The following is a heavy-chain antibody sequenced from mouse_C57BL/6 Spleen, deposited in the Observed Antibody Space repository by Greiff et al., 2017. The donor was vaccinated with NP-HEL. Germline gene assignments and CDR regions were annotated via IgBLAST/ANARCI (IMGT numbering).Heavy chain of an antibody. V-gene: IGHV1-55*01. CDR2: IYPGSGST. CDR3: ARWRGYDPFFAY. D-gene: IGHD2-2*01. Sequence: QVHVKQPGAELVKPGASVKMSCKASGYTFTSYWITWVKQRPGQGLEWIGDIYPGSGSTNYNEKFKSKATLTVDTSSSTAYMQLSSLTSEDSAVYYCARWRGYDPFFAYWGQGTLVTVSA. J-gene: IGHJ3*01. CDR1: GYTFTSYW.